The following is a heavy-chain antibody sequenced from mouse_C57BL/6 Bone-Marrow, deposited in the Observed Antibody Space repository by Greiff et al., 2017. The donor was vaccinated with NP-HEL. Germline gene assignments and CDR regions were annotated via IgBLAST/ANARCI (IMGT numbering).Heavy chain of an antibody. V-gene: IGHV1-7*01. CDR2: INPSSGYT. J-gene: IGHJ3*01. CDR1: GYTFTSYW. Sequence: QVQLQQSGAELAKPGASVKLSCKASGYTFTSYWMHWVKQRPGQGLEWIGYINPSSGYTKYNQKFKDKATLNADKSSSTAYMQLSSLTYEDSAVYYCQIYDGYSDWFAYWGQGTLVTVSA. D-gene: IGHD2-3*01. CDR3: QIYDGYSDWFAY.